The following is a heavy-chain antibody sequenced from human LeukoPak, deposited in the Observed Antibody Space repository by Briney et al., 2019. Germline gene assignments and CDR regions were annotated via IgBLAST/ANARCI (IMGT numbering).Heavy chain of an antibody. Sequence: EASVKVSCKASGYTFTGNHIHWVRQAPGQGLEWMGWIHPGSGGTNYAQKFQGRVTLTRDTSINTAYMELSRLRFDDTAVYYCARNAYYHDSSGSSNAFDMWGQGTMVAVSS. CDR1: GYTFTGNH. CDR3: ARNAYYHDSSGSSNAFDM. D-gene: IGHD3-22*01. CDR2: IHPGSGGT. J-gene: IGHJ3*02. V-gene: IGHV1-2*02.